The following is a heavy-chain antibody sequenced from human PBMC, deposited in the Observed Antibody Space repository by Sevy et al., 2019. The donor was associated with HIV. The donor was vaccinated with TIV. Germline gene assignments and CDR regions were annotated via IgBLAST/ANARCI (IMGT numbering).Heavy chain of an antibody. Sequence: SQTLSLTCAISGDSVASSSAAWNWIRQSPSRGLEWLGRTYYRSKWYTDYALSVKSRIIINPDTSKNPFSLQLNSVTPEDTAVYYCARAEVATGGYDYWGQGTLVTVSS. CDR1: GDSVASSSAA. CDR2: TYYRSKWYT. V-gene: IGHV6-1*01. CDR3: ARAEVATGGYDY. J-gene: IGHJ4*02. D-gene: IGHD5-12*01.